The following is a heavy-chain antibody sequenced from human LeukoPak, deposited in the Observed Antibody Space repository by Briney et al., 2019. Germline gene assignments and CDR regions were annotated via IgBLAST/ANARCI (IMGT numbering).Heavy chain of an antibody. J-gene: IGHJ5*02. CDR2: IWYDGSNK. Sequence: GRSLRLSCAASGFTFSSYAMHWVRQAPGKGLEWVAVIWYDGSNKYYADSVKGRFTISRDNSKNTLYLQMNSLRAEDTAVYYCARGKSSDYDILTGKNWFDPWGQGTLVTVSS. D-gene: IGHD3-9*01. CDR3: ARGKSSDYDILTGKNWFDP. V-gene: IGHV3-33*01. CDR1: GFTFSSYA.